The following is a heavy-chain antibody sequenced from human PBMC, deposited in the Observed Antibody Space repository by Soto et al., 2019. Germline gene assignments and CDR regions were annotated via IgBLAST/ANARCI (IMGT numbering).Heavy chain of an antibody. CDR2: IRNRPNSYTT. V-gene: IGHV3-72*01. D-gene: IGHD3-10*01. CDR1: GFTFSDHY. Sequence: EVQLVESGGGLVQPGGSLRLSCAASGFTFSDHYMDWVRQAPGKGLDWVGRIRNRPNSYTTQYAASVKGRFAVLRDDSENLVYLQMNDLKTEDTAVYYCVRDSGRGFYFDYWGQGAQVTVSS. J-gene: IGHJ4*02. CDR3: VRDSGRGFYFDY.